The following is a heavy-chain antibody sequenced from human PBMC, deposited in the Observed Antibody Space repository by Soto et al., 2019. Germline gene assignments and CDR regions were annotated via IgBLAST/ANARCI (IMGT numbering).Heavy chain of an antibody. J-gene: IGHJ4*02. D-gene: IGHD3-10*01. CDR2: ITSSNTYI. V-gene: IGHV3-21*06. CDR1: GFTFSSYS. CDR3: ARDTNFFASGSGVDY. Sequence: GGSLRLSCAASGFTFSSYSMSWVRQAPGKGLEWVSSITSSNTYIHYGDSVKGRFAISRDNAKNSLYLQMNSLRAEDTAVYYCARDTNFFASGSGVDYWGQGTLVTVSS.